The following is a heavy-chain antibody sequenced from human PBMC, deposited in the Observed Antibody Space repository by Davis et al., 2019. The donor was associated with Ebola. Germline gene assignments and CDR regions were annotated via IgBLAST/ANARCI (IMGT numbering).Heavy chain of an antibody. Sequence: ASVKVSCKASGYTFTSYDINWVRQATGQGLEWMGWMNPDSGNTGYAQNFQGRVTMTRNTSASTAYMELNSMRSEDAAVYYCARGRPHGDYGDWGQGTLVTVSS. V-gene: IGHV1-8*01. CDR3: ARGRPHGDYGD. CDR1: GYTFTSYD. D-gene: IGHD4-17*01. J-gene: IGHJ4*02. CDR2: MNPDSGNT.